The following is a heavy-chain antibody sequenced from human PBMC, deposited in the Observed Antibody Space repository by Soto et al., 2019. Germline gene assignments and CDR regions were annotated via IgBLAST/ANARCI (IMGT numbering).Heavy chain of an antibody. CDR1: GGSVRSVSYY. CDR3: ARVLRAEAMVYSAFGGWFDP. J-gene: IGHJ5*01. D-gene: IGHD3-3*01. Sequence: PSETLSLTCSVSGGSVRSVSYYWSWIRQPPGKGLEWIGYIYYSGNTNYNPSLKSRVTISVDTARNHFSLNLSAVTAADTAVYYCARVLRAEAMVYSAFGGWFDPWGQGTLVTVYS. CDR2: IYYSGNT. V-gene: IGHV4-61*03.